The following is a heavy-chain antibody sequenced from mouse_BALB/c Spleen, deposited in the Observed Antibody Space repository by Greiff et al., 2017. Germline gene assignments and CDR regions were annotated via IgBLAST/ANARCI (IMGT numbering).Heavy chain of an antibody. Sequence: VKVVESGAELVRPGASVKLSCKTSGYIFTSYWIHWVKQRSGQGLEWIARIYPGTGSTYYNEKFKGKATLTADKSSSTAYMQLSSLTSEDSAVYVCAHYGNYYLDYWGQGTTLTVSS. J-gene: IGHJ2*01. CDR1: GYIFTSYW. D-gene: IGHD2-1*01. CDR2: IYPGTGST. V-gene: IGHV1S132*01. CDR3: AHYGNYYLDY.